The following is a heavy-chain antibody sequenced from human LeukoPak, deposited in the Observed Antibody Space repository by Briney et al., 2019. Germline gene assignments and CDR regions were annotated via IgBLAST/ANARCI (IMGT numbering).Heavy chain of an antibody. CDR2: ISWNSRSK. CDR3: ARDLSGITGYTYGRGIDY. J-gene: IGHJ4*02. D-gene: IGHD5-18*01. CDR1: GFTFDDYA. Sequence: GRSLRLSCAVSGFTFDDYAMHWVRQAPGKGLEWVSGISWNSRSKGYVDSVKGRFTISRDNAKTALYLQMNSLRAEDTALYYCARDLSGITGYTYGRGIDYWGQGTLVTVSS. V-gene: IGHV3-9*01.